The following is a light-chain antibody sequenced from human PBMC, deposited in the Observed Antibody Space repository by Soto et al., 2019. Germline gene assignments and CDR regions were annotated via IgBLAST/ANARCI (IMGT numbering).Light chain of an antibody. CDR2: GAS. J-gene: IGKJ2*01. Sequence: ELVLTQSPGTLSLSPGERATLSCRASQSVSSSYLAWYQQKPGQAPMLLIYGASSRATGIPDRFSGSGSGTDFTLIISRLEPEEFAVYYCQQYDSSPYTFGQGTKLEIK. CDR1: QSVSSSY. V-gene: IGKV3-20*01. CDR3: QQYDSSPYT.